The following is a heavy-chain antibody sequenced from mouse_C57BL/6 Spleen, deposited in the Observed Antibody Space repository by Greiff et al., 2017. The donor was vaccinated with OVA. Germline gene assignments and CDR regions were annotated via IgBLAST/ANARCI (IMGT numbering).Heavy chain of an antibody. J-gene: IGHJ3*01. CDR1: GYAFSSSW. Sequence: LVESGPELVKPGASVKISCKASGYAFSSSWMNWVKQRPGKGLEWIGRIYPGDGDTNYNGKFKGKATLTADKSSSTAYMQLSSLTSEDSAVYFCASPIYYGYDGFAYWGQGTLVTVSA. D-gene: IGHD2-2*01. V-gene: IGHV1-82*01. CDR3: ASPIYYGYDGFAY. CDR2: IYPGDGDT.